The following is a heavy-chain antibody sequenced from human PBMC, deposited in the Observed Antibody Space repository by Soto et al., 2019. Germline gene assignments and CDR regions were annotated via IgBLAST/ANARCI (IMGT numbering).Heavy chain of an antibody. D-gene: IGHD2-2*02. CDR3: ARHSYCSSTSCYNADYYYYGMDV. Sequence: PVESLKLSCRGSGYSCTSYGSGWVRQMPGKGLEWMGIIYPGDSDTRYSPSFQGQVTISADKSISTAYLQWSSLKASDTAMYYCARHSYCSSTSCYNADYYYYGMDVWGQGTTVTVSS. CDR1: GYSCTSYG. J-gene: IGHJ6*02. V-gene: IGHV5-51*01. CDR2: IYPGDSDT.